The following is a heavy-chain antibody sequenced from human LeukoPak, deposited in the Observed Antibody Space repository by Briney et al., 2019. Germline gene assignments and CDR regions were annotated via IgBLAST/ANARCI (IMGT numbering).Heavy chain of an antibody. Sequence: SETLSLTCAVYGGSFSGYDWSWIRQPAGKGLDWIGRVYTSGSTNYKPSLKSRVTISVDTSKNQFSLKLSSVTAADTAVYYCARGTGNAFDIWGQGTMVTVS. D-gene: IGHD1-14*01. J-gene: IGHJ3*02. CDR2: VYTSGST. CDR1: GGSFSGYD. V-gene: IGHV4-59*10. CDR3: ARGTGNAFDI.